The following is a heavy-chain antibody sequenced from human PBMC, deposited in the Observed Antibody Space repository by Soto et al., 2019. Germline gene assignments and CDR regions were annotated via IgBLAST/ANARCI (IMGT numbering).Heavy chain of an antibody. CDR2: INAGNGNT. D-gene: IGHD6-6*01. V-gene: IGHV1-3*01. Sequence: ASVKVSCKASGYTFTSYAMHWVRQAPGQRLEWMGWINAGNGNTKYSQKFQGRVTITRDTSASTAYMELSSLRSEDTAVYYCAVSSSSVPNYYYMDVWGKGTTVTVSS. CDR3: AVSSSSVPNYYYMDV. CDR1: GYTFTSYA. J-gene: IGHJ6*03.